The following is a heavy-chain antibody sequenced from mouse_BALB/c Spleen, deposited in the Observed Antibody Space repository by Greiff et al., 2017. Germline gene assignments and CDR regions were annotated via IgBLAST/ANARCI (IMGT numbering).Heavy chain of an antibody. Sequence: QVQLQQPGPELVKPGASVRISCKASGYTFTSYYIHWVKQRPGQGLEWIGWIYPGNVNTKYNEKFKGKATLTADKSSSTAYMQLSSLTSEDSAVYFCALLSTMITTGFAYWGQGTLVTVSA. D-gene: IGHD2-4*01. CDR3: ALLSTMITTGFAY. V-gene: IGHV1S56*01. J-gene: IGHJ3*01. CDR2: IYPGNVNT. CDR1: GYTFTSYY.